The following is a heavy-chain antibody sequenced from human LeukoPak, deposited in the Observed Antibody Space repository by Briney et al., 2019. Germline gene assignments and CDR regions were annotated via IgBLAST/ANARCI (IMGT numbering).Heavy chain of an antibody. J-gene: IGHJ4*02. CDR1: GFTVTSNY. D-gene: IGHD4-23*01. Sequence: GGSLRFSCAASGFTVTSNYMSWVRQAPGKGLEWVSVIYTGGSTRYADSVKGRFTISRDNAKNSLYLQINSLRAEDTAVYYCARDQGYGGNSAPYYWGQGTLVTVSS. V-gene: IGHV3-53*01. CDR3: ARDQGYGGNSAPYY. CDR2: IYTGGST.